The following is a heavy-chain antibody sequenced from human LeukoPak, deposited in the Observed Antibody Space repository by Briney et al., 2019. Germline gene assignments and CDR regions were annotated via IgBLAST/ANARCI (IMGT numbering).Heavy chain of an antibody. CDR2: IKPVGSEK. V-gene: IGHV3-7*01. CDR3: AREPSQLWIDN. CDR1: GVTSSQYW. Sequence: GSLRLSCAASGVTSSQYWTSWVRQAPGKGLEWVANIKPVGSEKHYVDSVKGRFSISTDNTKNSLCLQICSLRGEDSAVYYCAREPSQLWIDNWGQGTRVIVSS. D-gene: IGHD5-18*01. J-gene: IGHJ4*02.